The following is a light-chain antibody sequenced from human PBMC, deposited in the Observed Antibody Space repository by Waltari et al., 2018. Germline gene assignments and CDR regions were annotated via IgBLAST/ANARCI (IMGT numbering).Light chain of an antibody. CDR2: GAS. Sequence: EVVMTQSPATVSVSPGERATLSCRASQSINSYLAWYQQKPGQAPRLLIYGASTRATGIPARFSGSGSGTDFTLTISILQSEDFAIYYCQQYNKWPLTFGPGTKVHF. CDR1: QSINSY. J-gene: IGKJ3*01. CDR3: QQYNKWPLT. V-gene: IGKV3-15*01.